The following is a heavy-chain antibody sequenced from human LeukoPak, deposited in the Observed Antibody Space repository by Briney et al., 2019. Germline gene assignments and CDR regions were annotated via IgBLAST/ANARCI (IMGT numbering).Heavy chain of an antibody. V-gene: IGHV3-30*02. CDR1: GFTFSSYG. J-gene: IGHJ3*02. CDR3: AKERYYFDSSGYYNDAFDI. CDR2: IRYDGSNK. D-gene: IGHD3-22*01. Sequence: QPGGSLRLSCAASGFTFSSYGMHWVRQAPGKGLEWVAFIRYDGSNKYYADSVKGRFTISRDNSKKTLYLQMNSLRAEDTAVYYCAKERYYFDSSGYYNDAFDIWGQGTMVTVSS.